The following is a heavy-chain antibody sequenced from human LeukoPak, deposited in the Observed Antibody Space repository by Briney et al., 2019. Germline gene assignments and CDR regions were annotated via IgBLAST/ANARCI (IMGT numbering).Heavy chain of an antibody. CDR2: IYYSGST. D-gene: IGHD6-13*01. J-gene: IGHJ4*02. CDR3: ARRILRAAAAKNPYFDY. V-gene: IGHV4-39*07. Sequence: PSETLSLTCTVSGGSISSSSYYWGWIRQPPGKGLEWIGSIYYSGSTYYNPSLKSRVTISVDTSKNQFSLKLSSVTAADTAVYYCARRILRAAAAKNPYFDYWGQGTLVTVSS. CDR1: GGSISSSSYY.